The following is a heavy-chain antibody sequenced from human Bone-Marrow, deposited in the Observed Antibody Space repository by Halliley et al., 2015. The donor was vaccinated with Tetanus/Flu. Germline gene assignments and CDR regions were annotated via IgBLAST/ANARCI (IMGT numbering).Heavy chain of an antibody. CDR2: MHPNGREK. V-gene: IGHV3-7*03. Sequence: GKGLGWVANMHPNGREKNYGDSVKGRFTISRDNANSLSLQINSLTKEDTAGYFCACGVGWESECWGQGALVTVSS. D-gene: IGHD6-19*01. CDR3: ACGVGWESEC. J-gene: IGHJ4*02.